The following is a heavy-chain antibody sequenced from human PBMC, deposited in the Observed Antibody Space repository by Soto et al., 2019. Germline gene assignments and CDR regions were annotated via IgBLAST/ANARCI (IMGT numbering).Heavy chain of an antibody. Sequence: QVQLVESGGGVVQPGRSLRLSCAASGFTFSSYGMHWVRQAPGKGLEWVAVISYDGSNKYYADSVKGRFTISRDNSMNTLYLQMNSLRAEDTAVYYCAKERGSGLENWGQGTLVTVSS. J-gene: IGHJ4*02. CDR2: ISYDGSNK. V-gene: IGHV3-30*18. CDR1: GFTFSSYG. CDR3: AKERGSGLEN. D-gene: IGHD6-25*01.